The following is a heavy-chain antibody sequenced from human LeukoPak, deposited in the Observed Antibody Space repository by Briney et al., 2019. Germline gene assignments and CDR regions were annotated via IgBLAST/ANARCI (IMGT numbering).Heavy chain of an antibody. Sequence: NPGGSLRPSCAASGFTFSDYYMSWIRQAPGKGLEWVSYISGSGNTIYYADSVKGRFTISRDNAKNSVYLHMNSLRADDTAVYYCATDVGQLWSPDNWGQGTLVTVSS. CDR2: ISGSGNTI. CDR1: GFTFSDYY. D-gene: IGHD5-18*01. V-gene: IGHV3-11*01. J-gene: IGHJ4*02. CDR3: ATDVGQLWSPDN.